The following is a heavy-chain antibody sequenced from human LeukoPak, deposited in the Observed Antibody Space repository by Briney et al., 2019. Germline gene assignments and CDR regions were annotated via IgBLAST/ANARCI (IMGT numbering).Heavy chain of an antibody. D-gene: IGHD5-18*01. V-gene: IGHV3-7*01. CDR2: IKQDGSEK. J-gene: IGHJ4*02. CDR1: GFTFSSYW. CDR3: ARDLAYSRLDY. Sequence: AGGSLRLSCAASGFTFSSYWMSWVRQAPGKGLEWVANIKQDGSEKYSADSVKGRFTISRDNAENSLYLQMNSLRVEDTAFYYCARDLAYSRLDYWGQGMLVTVSS.